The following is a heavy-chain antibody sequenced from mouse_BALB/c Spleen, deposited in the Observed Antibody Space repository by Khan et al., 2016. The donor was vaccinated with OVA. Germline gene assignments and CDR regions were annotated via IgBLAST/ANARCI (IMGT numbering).Heavy chain of an antibody. CDR1: GYTFTDYY. V-gene: IGHV1-77*01. J-gene: IGHJ3*01. CDR2: IYPGNGNT. CDR3: TRSGIGSFAF. D-gene: IGHD2-14*01. Sequence: QVQLQQSGAELARPGASVKLSCKASGYTFTDYYINWVKQRTGQGLEWIGDIYPGNGNTNYNEKFKGKATLTADKSSSTAFMQLSSLTSEDSACYFCTRSGIGSFAFGGRGTLVTVSA.